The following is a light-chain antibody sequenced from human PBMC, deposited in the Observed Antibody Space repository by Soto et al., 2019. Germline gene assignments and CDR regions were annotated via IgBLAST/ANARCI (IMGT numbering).Light chain of an antibody. Sequence: QSVLTQPPSVSGAPGQRVTISCTGSSSNIGAGYDVHWYQQLPGRAPKPLIYANSNRPSGVPDRFSGSKSGTSASLAITGLQAQDEADYYCQSYDSSLSGNYVFGTGTKLTVL. CDR1: SSNIGAGYD. V-gene: IGLV1-40*01. CDR2: ANS. J-gene: IGLJ1*01. CDR3: QSYDSSLSGNYV.